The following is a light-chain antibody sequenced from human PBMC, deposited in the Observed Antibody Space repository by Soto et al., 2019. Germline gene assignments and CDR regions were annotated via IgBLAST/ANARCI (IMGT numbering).Light chain of an antibody. CDR1: SSAVGGYNY. J-gene: IGLJ1*01. CDR3: SSHAGSSVV. Sequence: QSALTQPRSVSGSPGQSVTISCTGTSSAVGGYNYVSWYQQHPGKAPKLMIYDVTTRPSGVPDRFSGSKSGNTASLTISGLQAEDEADYYCSSHAGSSVVFGNGTKVTDL. V-gene: IGLV2-11*01. CDR2: DVT.